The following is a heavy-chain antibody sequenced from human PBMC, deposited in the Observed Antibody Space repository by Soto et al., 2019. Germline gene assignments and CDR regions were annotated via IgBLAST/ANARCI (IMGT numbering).Heavy chain of an antibody. CDR1: GYSFTSYW. CDR3: ARQGYSSNAFDP. V-gene: IGHV5-10-1*01. J-gene: IGHJ5*02. Sequence: GESLKISCKGSGYSFTSYWISWVRQMPGKGLEWMGRIDPSDSYTNYSPSFQGHVTISADKPISTAYLQWSSLKASDTAMYYCARQGYSSNAFDPWGQGTLVTVSS. CDR2: IDPSDSYT. D-gene: IGHD6-19*01.